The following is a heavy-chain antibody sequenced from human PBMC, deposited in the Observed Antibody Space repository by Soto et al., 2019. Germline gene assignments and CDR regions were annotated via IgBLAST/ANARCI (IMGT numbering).Heavy chain of an antibody. J-gene: IGHJ5*02. D-gene: IGHD6-13*01. Sequence: SVKVSCKASGYTFTSYGIHWVRQAPVQRLEWMGWINAANGDTKYSPKFQGRVTITRDTSASTAYMELSSLRSEDTAVYYCVRRHVSATGIDWFDPWGQGTLVTVPS. V-gene: IGHV1-3*01. CDR2: INAANGDT. CDR1: GYTFTSYG. CDR3: VRRHVSATGIDWFDP.